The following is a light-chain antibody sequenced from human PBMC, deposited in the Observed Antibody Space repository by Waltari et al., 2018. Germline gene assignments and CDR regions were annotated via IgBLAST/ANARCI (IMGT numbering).Light chain of an antibody. Sequence: DIQMTQSPSSLSVCVGDRLTITCRASQTIDNFLNWYQQRPGKAPKLLISGASSLQSGVPSRFSASGSGTDFTLAINGLQPEDLATYYCQQSFSKSRTFGQGTKLEI. CDR1: QTIDNF. CDR2: GAS. J-gene: IGKJ2*01. V-gene: IGKV1-39*01. CDR3: QQSFSKSRT.